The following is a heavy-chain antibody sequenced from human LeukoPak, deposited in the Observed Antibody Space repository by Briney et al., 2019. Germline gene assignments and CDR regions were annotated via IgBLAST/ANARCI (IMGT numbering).Heavy chain of an antibody. CDR1: EFTFSSYS. Sequence: GGSLRLSCAASEFTFSSYSMNWVRQAPGKGLEWVSSISSSSSYIYYADSVKGRFTISRDNAKNSLYLQMNSLRAEDTAVYYCARGGGDYGVNLDYWGQGTLVTVSS. J-gene: IGHJ4*02. V-gene: IGHV3-21*01. D-gene: IGHD4-17*01. CDR3: ARGGGDYGVNLDY. CDR2: ISSSSSYI.